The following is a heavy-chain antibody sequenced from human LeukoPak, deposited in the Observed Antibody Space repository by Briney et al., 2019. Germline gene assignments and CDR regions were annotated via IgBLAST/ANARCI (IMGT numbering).Heavy chain of an antibody. CDR2: IKQDGSKK. Sequence: GGSLRLSCVASGFPFSSYWMTWVRQAPGKGLEWVANIKQDGSKKSYADSVKGRFTVSRDNAKDSLYLQMNSLRAEDTAVYYCARALTTLTYEGYWGQGTLVTVSS. D-gene: IGHD1-1*01. CDR3: ARALTTLTYEGY. V-gene: IGHV3-7*01. CDR1: GFPFSSYW. J-gene: IGHJ4*02.